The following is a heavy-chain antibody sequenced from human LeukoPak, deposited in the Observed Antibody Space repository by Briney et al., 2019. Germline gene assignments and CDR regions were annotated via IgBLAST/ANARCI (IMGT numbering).Heavy chain of an antibody. J-gene: IGHJ4*02. CDR2: INTDGTTT. V-gene: IGHV3-74*01. Sequence: PGGSLRLSCVASGFTFSSFGMNWVRQAPGKGLVWVSHINTDGTTTNYADSVKGRFTISRDTAKNTLYLQMNSLRAEDTAVYYCARFGWVPPAHFDYWGQGALVTVSS. CDR1: GFTFSSFG. D-gene: IGHD3-10*01. CDR3: ARFGWVPPAHFDY.